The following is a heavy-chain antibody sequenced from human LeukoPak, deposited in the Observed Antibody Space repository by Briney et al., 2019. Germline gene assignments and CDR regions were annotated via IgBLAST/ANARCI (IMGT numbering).Heavy chain of an antibody. CDR2: IRYDGSNK. CDR3: ATMEGVEGVDWFAP. Sequence: GGSLRLSCAASGFIFSNYGMHWVRQAPGKGLEWVAVIRYDGSNKYYADSVKGRFTISRDNSKNILYLQMNSLRAEDTAVYYFATMEGVEGVDWFAPWGQGTLVSVS. J-gene: IGHJ5*02. D-gene: IGHD2-15*01. V-gene: IGHV3-30*02. CDR1: GFIFSNYG.